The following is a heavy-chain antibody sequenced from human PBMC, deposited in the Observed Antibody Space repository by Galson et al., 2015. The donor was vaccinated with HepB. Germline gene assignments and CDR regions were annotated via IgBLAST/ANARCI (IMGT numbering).Heavy chain of an antibody. J-gene: IGHJ4*02. CDR2: IWYDGSNK. D-gene: IGHD4-17*01. CDR3: ARERFSTVTPSFDY. Sequence: SLRLSCAASGFTFSSYGMHWVRQAPGKGLEWVAVIWYDGSNKYYADSVKGRFTISRDNSKNTLYLQMNSLRAEDTAVYYCARERFSTVTPSFDYWGQGTLVTVSS. CDR1: GFTFSSYG. V-gene: IGHV3-33*01.